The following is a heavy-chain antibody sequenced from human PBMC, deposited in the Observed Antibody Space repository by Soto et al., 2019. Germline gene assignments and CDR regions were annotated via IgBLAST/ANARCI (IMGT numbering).Heavy chain of an antibody. J-gene: IGHJ6*02. D-gene: IGHD3-16*01. CDR2: MNPNSGNT. V-gene: IGHV1-8*01. Sequence: VASVKVSWKASGYTFTSYDINWVRQATGQGLEWMGWMNPNSGNTGYAQKFQGRVTMTRNTSISTAYMELSSLRSEDTAVYYCARSSNSMITFHYYVMDVWGQRTTVTVSS. CDR1: GYTFTSYD. CDR3: ARSSNSMITFHYYVMDV.